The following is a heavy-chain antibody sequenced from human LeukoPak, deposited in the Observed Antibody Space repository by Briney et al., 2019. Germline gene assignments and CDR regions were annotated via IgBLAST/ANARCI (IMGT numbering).Heavy chain of an antibody. J-gene: IGHJ3*01. CDR2: IYYTGTT. V-gene: IGHV4-59*11. D-gene: IGHD2/OR15-2a*01. CDR1: GDSITNHY. Sequence: SETLSLTCLVSGDSITNHYWSWIRQPPGKGLEWIGYIYYTGTTHYNPSLKSRVTISVDTSKNQFYLDLSSVTAADTATYYCATIVWGGAFFGVWGQGTMVIISS. CDR3: ATIVWGGAFFGV.